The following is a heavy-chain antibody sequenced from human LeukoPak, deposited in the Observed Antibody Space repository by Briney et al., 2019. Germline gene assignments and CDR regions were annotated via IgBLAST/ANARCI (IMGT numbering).Heavy chain of an antibody. CDR2: INWNGGST. V-gene: IGHV3-20*04. J-gene: IGHJ3*02. CDR3: ARAVGGSYVDAFDI. Sequence: GGSLRLSCAASGFTFDDYGMSWVRQAPGKGLEWVSGINWNGGSTGYADSVKGRFTISRGNAKNSLYLQMNSLRAEDTALYYCARAVGGSYVDAFDIWGQGTMVTVSS. D-gene: IGHD1-26*01. CDR1: GFTFDDYG.